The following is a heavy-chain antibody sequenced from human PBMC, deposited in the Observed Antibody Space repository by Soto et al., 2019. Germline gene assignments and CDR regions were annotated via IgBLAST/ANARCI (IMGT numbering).Heavy chain of an antibody. CDR1: GFTFSSYW. CDR2: INSDGSST. J-gene: IGHJ4*02. Sequence: EVQLVESGGGLVQPGGSLRLSCAASGFTFSSYWMHWVRQAPGKGLVWVSRINSDGSSTSYADSVKGRITISRDNAKNTLYLQMNSLRAEDTAVYYCARGGGYSYGYIDYWGQGTLVTVSS. V-gene: IGHV3-74*01. D-gene: IGHD5-18*01. CDR3: ARGGGYSYGYIDY.